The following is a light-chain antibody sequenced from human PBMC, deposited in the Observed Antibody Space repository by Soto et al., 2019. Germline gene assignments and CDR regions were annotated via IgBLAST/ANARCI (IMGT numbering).Light chain of an antibody. CDR3: QSYDSILSGVI. V-gene: IGLV1-40*01. Sequence: QPVLTQPPSVSGAPGQRVTISCTGSSSNIGAYDVHWYQQLPGTAPKLLIYRNSNRPSGVPDRFSGSKSGTSASLAITGLQSEDEADYYCQSYDSILSGVIFGGGTKLTVL. J-gene: IGLJ2*01. CDR1: SSNIGAYD. CDR2: RNS.